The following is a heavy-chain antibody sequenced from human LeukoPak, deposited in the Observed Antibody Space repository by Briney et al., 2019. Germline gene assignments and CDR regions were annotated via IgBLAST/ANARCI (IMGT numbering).Heavy chain of an antibody. D-gene: IGHD2-2*01. J-gene: IGHJ6*02. CDR1: GGTFSSYA. V-gene: IGHV1-69*01. Sequence: ASVKVSCKASGGTFSSYAISWVRQAPGQGLEWMGGIIPIFGTANYAQKFQGRVTITAGESTSTAYMELSSLRSEDTAVYYCAREVVVVPAATEGYYYGMDVWGQGTTVTVSS. CDR3: AREVVVVPAATEGYYYGMDV. CDR2: IIPIFGTA.